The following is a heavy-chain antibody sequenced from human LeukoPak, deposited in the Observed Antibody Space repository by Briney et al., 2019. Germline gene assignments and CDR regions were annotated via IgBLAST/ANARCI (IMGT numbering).Heavy chain of an antibody. CDR2: INPSGGST. Sequence: ASVKVSCKASGYTFTSYYMHWVRQAPGQGLEWMGIINPSGGSTSYAQKFQGRVTMTRDTSTSTVYMELSSLRSEGTAVYYCARAFLGAPFTMIVVVRNFDYWGQGTLVTVSS. J-gene: IGHJ4*02. CDR3: ARAFLGAPFTMIVVVRNFDY. CDR1: GYTFTSYY. V-gene: IGHV1-46*01. D-gene: IGHD3-22*01.